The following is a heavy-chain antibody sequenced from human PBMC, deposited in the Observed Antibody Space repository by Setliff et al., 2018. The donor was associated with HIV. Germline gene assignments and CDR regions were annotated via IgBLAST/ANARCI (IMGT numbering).Heavy chain of an antibody. J-gene: IGHJ4*02. CDR3: ARHANYDFWSGYWGYYFDY. CDR2: IYTSGST. CDR1: GGSISTYY. V-gene: IGHV4-4*09. D-gene: IGHD3-3*01. Sequence: SETLSLTCTVSGGSISTYYWSWIRQPPGKGLEWIGYIYTSGSTNYNPSLKTRVTISIDTSKKQASLKLSSVTAADTAVYYCARHANYDFWSGYWGYYFDYWGQGTLVTVSS.